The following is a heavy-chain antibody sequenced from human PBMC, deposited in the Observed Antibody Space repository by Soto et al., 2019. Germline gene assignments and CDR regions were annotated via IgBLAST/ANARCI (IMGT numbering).Heavy chain of an antibody. D-gene: IGHD1-7*01. J-gene: IGHJ4*02. CDR1: GFTFSSYA. Sequence: GSLRLSCXASGFTFSSYAMHWVRQAPGKGLEWVAVISYDGSNKYYADSVKGRFTISRDNSKNTLYLQMNSLRAEDTAVYYCARETRYWNSSPIFDYWGQGTLVTVSS. CDR3: ARETRYWNSSPIFDY. CDR2: ISYDGSNK. V-gene: IGHV3-30-3*01.